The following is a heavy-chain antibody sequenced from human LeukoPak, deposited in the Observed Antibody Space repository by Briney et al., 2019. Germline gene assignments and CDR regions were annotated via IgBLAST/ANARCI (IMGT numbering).Heavy chain of an antibody. J-gene: IGHJ4*02. Sequence: GGSLRLSCEASGCTFSSYDMNWVRQAPGKGLEWVSVISGSGGSTDYADSVKGRFSISRDNSKNTLYLQMNSLGAEDTAVYYCAKGQLWFGEFSYFDYWGQGTLVTVSS. CDR1: GCTFSSYD. CDR2: ISGSGGST. CDR3: AKGQLWFGEFSYFDY. D-gene: IGHD3-10*01. V-gene: IGHV3-23*01.